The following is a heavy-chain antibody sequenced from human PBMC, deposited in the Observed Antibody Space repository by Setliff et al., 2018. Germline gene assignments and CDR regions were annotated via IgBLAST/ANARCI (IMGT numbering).Heavy chain of an antibody. CDR2: IYHDGRA. CDR3: MRQVGGGLWYFDY. Sequence: LSLTCAVSGLSISGEYYWGWIRQPPGGGPEWIGIIYHDGRAYYSTSLKSRVNLSLDMSKTQFSLHLNSVTAADTAGYYCMRQVGGGLWYFDYWGQGILVTVSS. V-gene: IGHV4-38-2*01. CDR1: GLSISGEYY. D-gene: IGHD2-15*01. J-gene: IGHJ4*02.